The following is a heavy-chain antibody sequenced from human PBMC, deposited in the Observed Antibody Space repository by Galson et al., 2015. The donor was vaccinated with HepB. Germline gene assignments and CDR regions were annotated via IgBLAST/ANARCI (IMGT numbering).Heavy chain of an antibody. D-gene: IGHD3-22*01. CDR3: AINGYDYYDSSGYLFGMDV. CDR2: ITPFNGNT. CDR1: GYTFTYRY. V-gene: IGHV1-45*02. Sequence: SVKVSCKASGYTFTYRYLHWVRQAPGQALEWMGWITPFNGNTNYAQKFQDRVTITRDRSMSTAYMELSSLRSEDTAMYYCAINGYDYYDSSGYLFGMDVWGQGTTVTVSS. J-gene: IGHJ6*02.